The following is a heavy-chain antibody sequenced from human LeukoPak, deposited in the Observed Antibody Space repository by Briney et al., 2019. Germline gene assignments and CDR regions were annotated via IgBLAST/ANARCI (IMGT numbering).Heavy chain of an antibody. D-gene: IGHD4-23*01. CDR1: GFNFGSYA. V-gene: IGHV3-30*04. J-gene: IGHJ4*02. Sequence: GGSLRLSCAASGFNFGSYAMHWVRQAPDKGLQWVAVIWYDGSNKYYADSVKGRFIISRDNPKSTVFLQMNSLRIEDTGVYYCARGAHYGGNSPDYWGQGTLVTVSS. CDR3: ARGAHYGGNSPDY. CDR2: IWYDGSNK.